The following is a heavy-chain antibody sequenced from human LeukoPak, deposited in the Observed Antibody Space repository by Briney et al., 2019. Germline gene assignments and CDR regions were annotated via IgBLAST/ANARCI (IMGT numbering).Heavy chain of an antibody. V-gene: IGHV4-39*07. CDR1: GGSISSSSYY. D-gene: IGHD4-17*01. CDR2: IYYSGNT. Sequence: PSETLSLTCTVSGGSISSSSYYWGWIRQPPGKGLEWIGSIYYSGNTYYNPSLKSRVTISVDTSKNQFSLKLSSVTAADTAVYYCARDPHTVTTGRAAFDIWGQGTMVTVSS. J-gene: IGHJ3*02. CDR3: ARDPHTVTTGRAAFDI.